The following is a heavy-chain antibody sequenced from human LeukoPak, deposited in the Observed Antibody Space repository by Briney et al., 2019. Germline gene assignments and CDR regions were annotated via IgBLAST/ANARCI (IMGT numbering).Heavy chain of an antibody. Sequence: PGGPLRLPCAASGFTFSSYGMHWVRQAPGKGLEWVAVISYDGSNKYYADSVKGRFTISRGNSKNTLYLQLNSLRAEDTAVYYCAKEGDDSSGYYYYYGMDVWGQGTTVTVSS. CDR2: ISYDGSNK. CDR3: AKEGDDSSGYYYYYGMDV. CDR1: GFTFSSYG. D-gene: IGHD3-22*01. V-gene: IGHV3-30*18. J-gene: IGHJ6*02.